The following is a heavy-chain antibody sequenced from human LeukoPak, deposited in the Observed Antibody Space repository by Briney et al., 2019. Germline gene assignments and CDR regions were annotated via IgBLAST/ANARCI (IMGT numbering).Heavy chain of an antibody. D-gene: IGHD6-13*01. Sequence: SETLSLTCTVSGGSISSSSYYWGWIRQPPGKGLEWIGSIYYSGSTYYNPSLKSRVTISVDTSKNQFSLKLSSVTAADTAVYYCALSHSSSWYIFDYWGQGTLVTVSS. CDR2: IYYSGST. V-gene: IGHV4-39*07. CDR3: ALSHSSSWYIFDY. CDR1: GGSISSSSYY. J-gene: IGHJ4*02.